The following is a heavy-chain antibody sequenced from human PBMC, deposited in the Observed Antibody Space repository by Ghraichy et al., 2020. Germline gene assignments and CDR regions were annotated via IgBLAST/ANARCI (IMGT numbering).Heavy chain of an antibody. CDR1: GYSFTSYW. CDR3: ASSYSSSSDWYFDL. CDR2: IYPGDSDT. Sequence: GESLNISCKGSGYSFTSYWIGWVRQMPGKGLEWMGIIYPGDSDTKYSPSFQGQVAISADKPISTAYLQWSSVKASDTAMYYCASSYSSSSDWYFDLWGRGTLVTVSS. V-gene: IGHV5-51*04. J-gene: IGHJ2*01. D-gene: IGHD6-6*01.